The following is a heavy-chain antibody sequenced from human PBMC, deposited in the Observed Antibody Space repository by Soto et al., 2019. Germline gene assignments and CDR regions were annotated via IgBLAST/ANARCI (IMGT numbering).Heavy chain of an antibody. CDR1: GFTFSSYP. J-gene: IGHJ4*02. V-gene: IGHV3-33*01. CDR3: AGDRRYCSGGSCYSTFDY. D-gene: IGHD2-15*01. Sequence: QVQLVESGGGVVQPGRSLRLSCAASGFTFSSYPMHWVRQAPGKGPEWVAVIRYDVSIEDYVDSVKGRFTISRDNSKNTLYLQMNSLRAEDTAVYYCAGDRRYCSGGSCYSTFDYWGQGTLVTVSS. CDR2: IRYDVSIE.